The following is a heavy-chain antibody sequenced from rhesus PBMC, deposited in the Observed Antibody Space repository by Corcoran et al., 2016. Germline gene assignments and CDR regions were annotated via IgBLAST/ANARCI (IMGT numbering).Heavy chain of an antibody. V-gene: IGHV4-127*01. D-gene: IGHD2-21*01. CDR2: IGGSSGST. Sequence: QVQLQESGPGLVKPSETLSLTCAVSGYSISSGYGWSWIRQPPGKGLVWIGYIGGSSGSTNYNPSLKSRVTISKDTSKNQCSLKLSSVTAADTAVDYCARGGVVATAYFDYWGQGVLVTVSS. CDR1: GYSISSGYG. J-gene: IGHJ4*01. CDR3: ARGGVVATAYFDY.